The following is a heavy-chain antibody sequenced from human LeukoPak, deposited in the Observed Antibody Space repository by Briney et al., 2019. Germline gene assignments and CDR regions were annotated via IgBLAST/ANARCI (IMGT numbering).Heavy chain of an antibody. J-gene: IGHJ6*03. D-gene: IGHD6-13*01. CDR1: GYTFTSYD. CDR3: ARGLSAGYSSSWYHYYYYYYMDV. V-gene: IGHV1-8*01. CDR2: MNPNSGNT. Sequence: ASVKVSCKASGYTFTSYDINWVRQATGQGLEWMGWMNPNSGNTGYAQKFQGRVTMTRNTSISTAYMELSSLRSEDTAVYYCARGLSAGYSSSWYHYYYYYYMDVWGKGTTVTISS.